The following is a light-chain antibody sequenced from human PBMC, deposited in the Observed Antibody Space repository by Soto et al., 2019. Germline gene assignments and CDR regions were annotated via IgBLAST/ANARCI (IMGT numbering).Light chain of an antibody. CDR1: QSISSY. CDR2: AAS. J-gene: IGKJ2*01. Sequence: DIQMTQSPSSLSASVGDRVTITCRASQSISSYLNGYQQKPGKDPKLLIYAASSLQSGVPSRFSGSGSGTDFSLTISSLQPEGFAAYYCQQTYSTPYTFGQGTKLEIK. V-gene: IGKV1-39*01. CDR3: QQTYSTPYT.